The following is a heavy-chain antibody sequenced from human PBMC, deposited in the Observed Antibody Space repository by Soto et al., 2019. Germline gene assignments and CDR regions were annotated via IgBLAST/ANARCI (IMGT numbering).Heavy chain of an antibody. V-gene: IGHV1-69*13. CDR3: VRGGSDNSGWYIWFDP. J-gene: IGHJ5*02. CDR2: IVPKFGTT. Sequence: AASVKVSCKTSGGTFSTHVIGWVRQAPGQGLEWMGGIVPKFGTTNYAHKFKGRVKITADESTSTAYMEVSSLTSEDTAVYYCVRGGSDNSGWYIWFDPWGQGTLVTVSS. CDR1: GGTFSTHV. D-gene: IGHD6-19*01.